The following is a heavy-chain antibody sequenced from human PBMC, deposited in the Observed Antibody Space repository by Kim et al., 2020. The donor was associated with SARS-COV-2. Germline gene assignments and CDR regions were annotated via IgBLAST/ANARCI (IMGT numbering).Heavy chain of an antibody. CDR3: ARGKGSSWYEDWFDP. V-gene: IGHV3-33*01. D-gene: IGHD6-13*01. Sequence: ADSVQGRFTISRDNSKNTLYLQMNSLRAEDTAVYYCARGKGSSWYEDWFDPWGQGTLVTVSS. J-gene: IGHJ5*02.